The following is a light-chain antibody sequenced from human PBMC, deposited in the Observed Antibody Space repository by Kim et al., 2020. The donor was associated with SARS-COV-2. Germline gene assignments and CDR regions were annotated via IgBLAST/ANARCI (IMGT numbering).Light chain of an antibody. CDR1: SSDIGRFNY. J-gene: IGLJ1*01. V-gene: IGLV2-8*01. Sequence: QSALTQPPSASGSPGQSVTISCTGTSSDIGRFNYVSWYQQHPGKAPKLIIYEVSEWPSGVPDRFSGSKSGNTASLTISGLQADDEADYYCSSYAGNNIYVFGTGTKSPS. CDR2: EVS. CDR3: SSYAGNNIYV.